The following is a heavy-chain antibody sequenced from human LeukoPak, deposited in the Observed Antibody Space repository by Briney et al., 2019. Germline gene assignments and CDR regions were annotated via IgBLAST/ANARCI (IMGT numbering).Heavy chain of an antibody. CDR2: INHSGST. Sequence: SETLSLTCAVYGGSFSGYYWSWIRQPPGKGLEWIGEINHSGSTNYNPSLKSRVTISGDTSKNQFSLKLSSVTAADTAVYYCARVRYSSGWYGATYFDYWGQGTLVTVSS. V-gene: IGHV4-34*01. CDR1: GGSFSGYY. CDR3: ARVRYSSGWYGATYFDY. D-gene: IGHD6-19*01. J-gene: IGHJ4*02.